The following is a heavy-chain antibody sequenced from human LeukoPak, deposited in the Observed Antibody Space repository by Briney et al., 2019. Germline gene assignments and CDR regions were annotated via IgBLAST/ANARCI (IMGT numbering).Heavy chain of an antibody. CDR1: GYSISSAYY. Sequence: SETLSLTCTVSGYSISSAYYWAWIRQPPGKGLEWIGSMHHSESTTYNPSLKSRVTISVNTSKNQFSLKLSSVTAADTAVYYCARDATGLGNYFNYWGQRTLVTVSS. CDR3: ARDATGLGNYFNY. V-gene: IGHV4-38-2*02. CDR2: MHHSEST. D-gene: IGHD7-27*01. J-gene: IGHJ4*02.